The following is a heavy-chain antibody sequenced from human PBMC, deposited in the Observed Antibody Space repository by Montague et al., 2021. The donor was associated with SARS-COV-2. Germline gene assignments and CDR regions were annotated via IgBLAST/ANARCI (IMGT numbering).Heavy chain of an antibody. D-gene: IGHD6-6*01. Sequence: SETLSLTCTVSGGSIISSSYYWGWIRQPPGTFLEWIGSIYYSGSTYYISALKSRVTISVDTSKNQFSLKLSSVTAADTAVYYCARDLNEYSSSGGFDYWGQGTLVTVSS. CDR3: ARDLNEYSSSGGFDY. CDR1: GGSIISSSYY. J-gene: IGHJ4*02. V-gene: IGHV4-39*07. CDR2: IYYSGST.